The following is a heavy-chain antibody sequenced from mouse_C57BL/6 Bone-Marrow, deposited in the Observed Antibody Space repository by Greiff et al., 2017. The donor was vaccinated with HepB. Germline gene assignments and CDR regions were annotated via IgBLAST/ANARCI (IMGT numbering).Heavy chain of an antibody. J-gene: IGHJ4*01. CDR2: IYPGNSDT. CDR1: GYTFTSYW. V-gene: IGHV1-5*01. CDR3: TRRGDYYGSSYYAMDY. D-gene: IGHD1-1*01. Sequence: EVQLQQSGTVLARPGASVKMSCKTSGYTFTSYWMHWVKQRPGQGLEWIGAIYPGNSDTSYNQKFKGKAKLTAVTSASTAYMELSSLTNEDSAVYYCTRRGDYYGSSYYAMDYWGQGTSVTVSS.